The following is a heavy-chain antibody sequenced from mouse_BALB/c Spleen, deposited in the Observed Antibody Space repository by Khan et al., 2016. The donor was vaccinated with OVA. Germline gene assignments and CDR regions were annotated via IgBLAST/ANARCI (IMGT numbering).Heavy chain of an antibody. CDR1: GDSITSGY. CDR2: ISYSGST. V-gene: IGHV3-8*02. D-gene: IGHD2-4*01. Sequence: VQLKESGPSLVKPSQTLSLTCSVTGDSITSGYWNWIRKFPGNKLEYMGYISYSGSTYYNPSLKRRISITRDTSKNQYYLQLNSVTTEDTATYYCARYDYDYDGAFAYWGQGTLVTVSA. J-gene: IGHJ3*01. CDR3: ARYDYDYDGAFAY.